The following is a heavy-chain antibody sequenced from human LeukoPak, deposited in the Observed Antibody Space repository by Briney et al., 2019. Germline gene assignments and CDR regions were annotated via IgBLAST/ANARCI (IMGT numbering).Heavy chain of an antibody. CDR1: GFPFSTYG. V-gene: IGHV3-30*18. CDR3: AKNERAWELLWFLDS. D-gene: IGHD1-26*01. J-gene: IGHJ5*01. Sequence: QPGRSPRLSCEASGFPFSTYGIQWVRRAPGKGLEWVAVISYDGNNKYYGDSVKGRFTISRDNSKNTVYLQMNSLRDEDTAVYYCAKNERAWELLWFLDSWGQGTQVIVSS. CDR2: ISYDGNNK.